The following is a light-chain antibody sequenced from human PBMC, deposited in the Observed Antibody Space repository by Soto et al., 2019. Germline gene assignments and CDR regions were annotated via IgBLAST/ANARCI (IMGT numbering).Light chain of an antibody. CDR1: QSVSTY. CDR3: QQRSNWPRT. J-gene: IGKJ1*01. Sequence: EIVLTQSPATLSLSPGQRATLSCRASQSVSTYLAWYQQKPGRAPRLLIYHSSNRATGVPARFSGSGSGTDFTLTISSLEPEDFAVYYCQQRSNWPRTFGQGTKVEIK. CDR2: HSS. V-gene: IGKV3-11*01.